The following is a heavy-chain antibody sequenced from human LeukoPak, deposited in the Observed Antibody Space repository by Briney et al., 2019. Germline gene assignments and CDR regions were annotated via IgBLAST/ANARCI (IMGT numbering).Heavy chain of an antibody. J-gene: IGHJ4*02. Sequence: SETLSLTCIVSGGSITSGSFYWSWIRQPAGKGLEWIGRIYTSGSTNYNPSLKSRVTISVDTSKNQFSLKLSSVTAADTAVYYCAREVIAVAGTGNFDYWGQGTLVTVSS. CDR2: IYTSGST. D-gene: IGHD6-19*01. CDR3: AREVIAVAGTGNFDY. V-gene: IGHV4-61*02. CDR1: GGSITSGSFY.